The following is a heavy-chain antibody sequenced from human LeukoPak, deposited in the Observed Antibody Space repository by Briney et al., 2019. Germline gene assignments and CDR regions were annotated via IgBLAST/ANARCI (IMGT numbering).Heavy chain of an antibody. D-gene: IGHD6-19*01. CDR2: ISSSSSTI. CDR1: GFTFSSYS. CDR3: AKDFSSDWFSIDY. Sequence: GGSLRLSCAASGFTFSSYSMNWVRQAPGKGLEWVSYISSSSSTIYYADSVKGRFTISRDNSKNTLYLQMNSLRAEDTAVYYCAKDFSSDWFSIDYWGQGTLVTVSS. V-gene: IGHV3-48*01. J-gene: IGHJ4*02.